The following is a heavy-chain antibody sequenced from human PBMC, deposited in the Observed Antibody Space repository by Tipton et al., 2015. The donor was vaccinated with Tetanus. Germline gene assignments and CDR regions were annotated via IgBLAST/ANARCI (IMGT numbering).Heavy chain of an antibody. J-gene: IGHJ6*02. CDR3: ARDRTNLWFGEYDYYYGMDV. CDR1: GFTFSSYA. Sequence: SLRLSCAASGFTFSSYAMHWVRQAPGKGLEWVAVISYDGSNKYYADSVKGRFTISRDNSKNTLYLQMNSLRAEDTAVYYCARDRTNLWFGEYDYYYGMDVWGQGTTVTVSS. D-gene: IGHD3-10*01. CDR2: ISYDGSNK. V-gene: IGHV3-30-3*01.